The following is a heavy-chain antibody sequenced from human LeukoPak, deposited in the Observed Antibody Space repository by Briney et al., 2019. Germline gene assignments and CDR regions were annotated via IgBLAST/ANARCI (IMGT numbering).Heavy chain of an antibody. V-gene: IGHV3-7*01. CDR1: GFTFSDYY. Sequence: GGSLRLSCAASGFTFSDYYMSWVRQAPGKGLEWVANIKQDGSEKYYVDSVKGRFTISRDNAKNSLYLQMNSLRAEDTAVYYCLRVQGDAFDIWGQGTMVTVSS. CDR3: LRVQGDAFDI. CDR2: IKQDGSEK. J-gene: IGHJ3*02.